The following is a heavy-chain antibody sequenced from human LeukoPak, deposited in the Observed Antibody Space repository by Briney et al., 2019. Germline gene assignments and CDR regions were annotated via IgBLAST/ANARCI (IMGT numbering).Heavy chain of an antibody. V-gene: IGHV3-30-3*01. CDR2: ISYDGSNK. CDR1: GFTFSSYA. Sequence: GGSLRLSCAASGFTFSSYAMHWVRQAPGKGLEWVAVISYDGSNKYYADSVKGRFTISRDNSKNTLYLQMNSLRAEDTAVYYCAGPRSSSWSALDYWGQGTLVTVSS. D-gene: IGHD6-13*01. CDR3: AGPRSSSWSALDY. J-gene: IGHJ4*02.